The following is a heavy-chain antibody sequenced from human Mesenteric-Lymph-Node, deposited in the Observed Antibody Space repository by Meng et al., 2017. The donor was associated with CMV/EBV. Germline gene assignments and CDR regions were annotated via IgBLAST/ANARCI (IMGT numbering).Heavy chain of an antibody. CDR3: ARVQSGYYRRGAYFDY. Sequence: SETLSLTCTVSGGSISSGGHYWSWIRQHPGKGLEWIAYIFYDGTTNYNPSLKSRVTISVDTSKNQFSLKLSSVTAADTAVYYCARVQSGYYRRGAYFDYWGQGTLVTVSS. D-gene: IGHD3-22*01. V-gene: IGHV4-31*03. CDR2: IFYDGTT. J-gene: IGHJ4*02. CDR1: GGSISSGGHY.